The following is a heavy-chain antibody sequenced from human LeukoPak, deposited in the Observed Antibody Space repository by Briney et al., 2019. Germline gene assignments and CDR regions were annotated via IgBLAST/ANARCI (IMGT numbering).Heavy chain of an antibody. CDR2: ISSSGSTI. Sequence: GGSLRLSCAASGFTFSDYYMSWIRQAPGKGLEWVSYISSSGSTIYYPDSVKGRFTISRDNAKNSLYLQMNSLRAEDTAVYYCARERTLHAFDIWGQGTMVTVSS. D-gene: IGHD2-2*01. CDR1: GFTFSDYY. V-gene: IGHV3-11*01. J-gene: IGHJ3*02. CDR3: ARERTLHAFDI.